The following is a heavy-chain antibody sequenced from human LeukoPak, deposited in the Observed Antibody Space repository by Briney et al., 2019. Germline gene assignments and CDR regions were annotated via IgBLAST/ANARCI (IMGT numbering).Heavy chain of an antibody. CDR3: AKDPTVTTSYGMDV. V-gene: IGHV3-9*01. J-gene: IGHJ6*02. CDR1: GFTFDDYA. CDR2: ISWNSGSI. Sequence: GRPLRLSCAASGFTFDDYAMHWVRQAPGKGLEWVSGISWNSGSIGYADSVKGRFTISRDNAKNSLYLQMNSLRAEDTALYYCAKDPTVTTSYGMDVWGQGTTVTVSS. D-gene: IGHD4-17*01.